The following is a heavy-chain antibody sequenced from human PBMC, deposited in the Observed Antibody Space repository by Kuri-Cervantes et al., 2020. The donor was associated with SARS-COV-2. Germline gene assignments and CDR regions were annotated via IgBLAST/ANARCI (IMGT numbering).Heavy chain of an antibody. CDR3: ARDVKQDYGGLYY. D-gene: IGHD4-17*01. CDR2: VNHRGST. J-gene: IGHJ4*02. CDR1: GESFSGYY. Sequence: SQTLSLTCAFYGESFSGYYWNWIRQSPGKGLEWIGEVNHRGSTNYNPSLKSRVTISVDTSKNQFSLKLSSVTAADTAVYYCARDVKQDYGGLYYWGQGTLVTVSS. V-gene: IGHV4-34*01.